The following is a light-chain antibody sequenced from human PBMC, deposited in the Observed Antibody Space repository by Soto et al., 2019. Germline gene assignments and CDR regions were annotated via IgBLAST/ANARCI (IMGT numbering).Light chain of an antibody. CDR1: RSVSSN. J-gene: IGKJ4*01. CDR2: GAS. V-gene: IGKV3-15*01. Sequence: EIVMTQSPATLSVSPGERATLSCRASRSVSSNLAWYQQKPGQAPRLLIYGASTRATGIPARFSGSGSGTEFTPTISSLQSEDFAVYYCQQYSNWPFTFGGGTKLDIK. CDR3: QQYSNWPFT.